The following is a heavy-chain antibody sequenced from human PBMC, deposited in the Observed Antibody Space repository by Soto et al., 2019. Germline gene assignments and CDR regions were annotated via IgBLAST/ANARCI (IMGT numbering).Heavy chain of an antibody. V-gene: IGHV4-4*02. Sequence: SETLSLTCAVSGGSISSSNWWSWVRQPPGKGLEWIGEIYHSGSTNYNPSLKSRVTISVDKSKNQFSLKLSSVTAADTAVYYCARGGTMIVVAASYGMDVWGQGTTVTVSS. D-gene: IGHD3-22*01. CDR2: IYHSGST. CDR3: ARGGTMIVVAASYGMDV. J-gene: IGHJ6*02. CDR1: GGSISSSNW.